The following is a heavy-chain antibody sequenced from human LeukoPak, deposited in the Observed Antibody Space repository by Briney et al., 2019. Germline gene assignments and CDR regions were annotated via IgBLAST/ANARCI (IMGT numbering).Heavy chain of an antibody. CDR1: GFTISSFW. J-gene: IGHJ4*02. V-gene: IGHV3-7*04. Sequence: GGSLRLSCAASGFTISSFWMTWVRQAPGKGLEWVANIKPDGSQKYYVDSVEGRFAISRDNAKNSLHLHMNSLRAEDTAVYYCARVYGDYNWGQGTLVTVSS. D-gene: IGHD4-17*01. CDR2: IKPDGSQK. CDR3: ARVYGDYN.